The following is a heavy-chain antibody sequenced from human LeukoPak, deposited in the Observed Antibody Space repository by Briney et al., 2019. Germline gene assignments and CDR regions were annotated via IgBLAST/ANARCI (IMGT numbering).Heavy chain of an antibody. Sequence: SETLSLTCTVSGGSISSNYWSWIRQPAGKGLEWIGRIYSSGSTNYNAALKSRVTMSVDTSKNQFSLKLSSVTAADTAVYYCARLGKSRGELSLRNYYFDYWGQGTLVTVSS. CDR3: ARLGKSRGELSLRNYYFDY. CDR2: IYSSGST. J-gene: IGHJ4*02. CDR1: GGSISSNY. V-gene: IGHV4-4*07. D-gene: IGHD3-16*02.